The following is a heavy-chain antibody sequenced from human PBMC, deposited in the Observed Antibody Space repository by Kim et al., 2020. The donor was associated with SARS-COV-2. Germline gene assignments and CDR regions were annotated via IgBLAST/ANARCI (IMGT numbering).Heavy chain of an antibody. Sequence: SETLSLTCAVYGGSFSGYYWSWIRQPPGKGLEWIGEINDSGSTNYNPSLKSRVTISVDTSKNQFSLKLSSVTAADTAVYYCARGNLYYFDYWGQGTLVTV. CDR1: GGSFSGYY. V-gene: IGHV4-34*01. CDR2: INDSGST. J-gene: IGHJ4*02. CDR3: ARGNLYYFDY.